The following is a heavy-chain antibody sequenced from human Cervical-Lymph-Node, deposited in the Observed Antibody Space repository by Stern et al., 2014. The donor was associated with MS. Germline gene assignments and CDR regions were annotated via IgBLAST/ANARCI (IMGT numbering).Heavy chain of an antibody. Sequence: QVQLVESGGGVVQPGRSLRLSCAASGFTFSSYGMHWVRQAPGKGLEWVAVIWYDGSNKYYADSVKGRFTISRDNSKNTLYLQMNSLRAEDTAVYYCARDKRRSSFFVGYWGQGTLVTVSS. J-gene: IGHJ4*02. CDR1: GFTFSSYG. CDR3: ARDKRRSSFFVGY. V-gene: IGHV3-33*01. D-gene: IGHD6-6*01. CDR2: IWYDGSNK.